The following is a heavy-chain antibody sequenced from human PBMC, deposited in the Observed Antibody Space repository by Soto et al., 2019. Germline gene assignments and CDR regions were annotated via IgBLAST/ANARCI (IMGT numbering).Heavy chain of an antibody. J-gene: IGHJ5*02. CDR3: ARDWYCSSTSCYVGWWFDP. Sequence: ASVKVSCKASGYTFTSYGISWMRQAPGQGLEWMGWISAYNGNTNYAQKLQGRVTMTTDTSTSTAYMELRSLRSDDTAVYYCARDWYCSSTSCYVGWWFDPWGQGTLVTVSS. CDR2: ISAYNGNT. V-gene: IGHV1-18*01. D-gene: IGHD2-2*01. CDR1: GYTFTSYG.